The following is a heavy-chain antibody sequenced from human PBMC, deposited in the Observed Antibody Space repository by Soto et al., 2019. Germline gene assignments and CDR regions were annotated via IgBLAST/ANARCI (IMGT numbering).Heavy chain of an antibody. CDR1: GFTISSGGYS. CDR2: IYHSGST. J-gene: IGHJ4*02. Sequence: SETLSLTCAVSGFTISSGGYSWSWIRQPPGKGLEWIGYIYHSGSTYYNPSLKSRVTISVDRSKNQFSLKLSSVTAADTAVYYCARGNVVAIDYWGQGTLVTVS. V-gene: IGHV4-30-2*01. CDR3: ARGNVVAIDY. D-gene: IGHD2-21*01.